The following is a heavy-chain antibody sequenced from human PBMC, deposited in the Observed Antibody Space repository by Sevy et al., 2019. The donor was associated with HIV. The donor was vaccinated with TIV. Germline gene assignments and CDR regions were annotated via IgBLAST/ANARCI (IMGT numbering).Heavy chain of an antibody. CDR3: VRDYGVSDSSGYYDY. D-gene: IGHD3-22*01. J-gene: IGHJ4*02. CDR2: ISAYNGNT. V-gene: IGHV1-18*01. CDR1: GYTFTSYG. Sequence: ASVKVSCKASGYTFTSYGISWVRQAPGQGLEWMGWISAYNGNTNYTQKLQGRVTMTTDTSTSTAYMELRSVRSDDTAVYYCVRDYGVSDSSGYYDYWGQGTLVTVSS.